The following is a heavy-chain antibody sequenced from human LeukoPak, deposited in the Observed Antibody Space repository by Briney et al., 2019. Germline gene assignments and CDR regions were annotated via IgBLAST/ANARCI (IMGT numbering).Heavy chain of an antibody. V-gene: IGHV1-2*02. D-gene: IGHD3-10*01. J-gene: IGHJ4*02. Sequence: ASVKVSCKGSGYKFISYAMNWVRQAPGQGPEWMGWINPNSGGTNYAQKFQGRVTMTRDTSISTAYMELSRLRSDDTAVYYCARFGRYYGSGIPFHGDYWGQGTLVTVSS. CDR2: INPNSGGT. CDR3: ARFGRYYGSGIPFHGDY. CDR1: GYKFISYA.